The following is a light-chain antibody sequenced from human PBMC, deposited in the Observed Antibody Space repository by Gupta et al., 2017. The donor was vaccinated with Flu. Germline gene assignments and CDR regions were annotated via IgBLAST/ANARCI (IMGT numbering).Light chain of an antibody. J-gene: IGLJ2*01. CDR3: AAWDGSLNGVV. V-gene: IGLV1-44*01. CDR2: DNN. Sequence: KVITSCSGSSSNIGSNYVTWYQQLPGTAPKRRIYDNNKRPSGVPDRFSGSKSGTSATLAIXGXQAEDEXDYYCAAWDGSLNGVVFGGGTKLTGL. CDR1: SSNIGSNY.